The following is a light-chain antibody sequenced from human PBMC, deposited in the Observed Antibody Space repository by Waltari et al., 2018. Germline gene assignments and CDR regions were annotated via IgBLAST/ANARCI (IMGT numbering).Light chain of an antibody. CDR2: GTS. CDR1: QSVGRS. CDR3: QHYVSLPVT. J-gene: IGKJ1*01. V-gene: IGKV3-20*01. Sequence: EILLTQSPGTLSLSPGERATLSCRASQSVGRSLAWYQQKPGQPPRLLIYGTSNRATDIPDRFSGGGSGTDFSLTISRLEPEDVAVYYCQHYVSLPVTFGQGTKVEIK.